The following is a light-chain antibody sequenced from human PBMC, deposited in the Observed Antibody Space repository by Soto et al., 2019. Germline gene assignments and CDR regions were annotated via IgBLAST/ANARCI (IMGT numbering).Light chain of an antibody. CDR2: DAS. CDR1: RDINNY. V-gene: IGKV1-33*01. CDR3: QQYDTLRVT. Sequence: DIQMTQSPSSLSASVGDRVTITCQASRDINNYLNCYQHRPGKAPKILMYDASSLQTGVPSRFSGSGSGTDFSFTISSTQPEDSATYYCQQYDTLRVTFGGGTKVE. J-gene: IGKJ4*01.